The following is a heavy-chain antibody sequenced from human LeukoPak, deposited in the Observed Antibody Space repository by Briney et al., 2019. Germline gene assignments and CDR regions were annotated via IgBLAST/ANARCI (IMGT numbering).Heavy chain of an antibody. Sequence: SQTLSLTCVISGASVSSDITAWNWIRQSPSRGLERLGRTYYNSRWSNDYAVSVESRITINPDTTRNQFSLQLKSVTPEDTAVYYWARGYMKSGFDYWGQGTLVTVSS. CDR1: GASVSSDITA. J-gene: IGHJ4*02. D-gene: IGHD1-1*01. V-gene: IGHV6-1*01. CDR2: TYYNSRWSN. CDR3: ARGYMKSGFDY.